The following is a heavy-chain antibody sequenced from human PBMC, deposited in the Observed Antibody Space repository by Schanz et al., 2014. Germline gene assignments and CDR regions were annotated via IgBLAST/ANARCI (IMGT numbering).Heavy chain of an antibody. Sequence: QVQLQESGPGLVKPSQTLSLTCTVSGASISSGGYYWDWIRLLPGKGLEWIGYISYSGSTSFNPSLESRLTMSVDTSKNQFSLRLSSVTAADTAVYDCARHGGIPYYPMDVWGQGTTVTVSS. V-gene: IGHV4-31*03. D-gene: IGHD3-10*01. CDR1: GASISSGGYY. J-gene: IGHJ6*02. CDR2: ISYSGST. CDR3: ARHGGIPYYPMDV.